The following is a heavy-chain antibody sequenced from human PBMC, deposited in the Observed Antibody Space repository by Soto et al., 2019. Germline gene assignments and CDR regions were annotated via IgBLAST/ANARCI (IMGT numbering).Heavy chain of an antibody. CDR2: ISYDGSNK. D-gene: IGHD5-18*01. J-gene: IGHJ4*02. Sequence: QVQLVESGGGVVQPGRSLRLSCAASGFTFSRYAMHWVRQAPGKGLEWVADISYDGSNKYYADSVNGRFTISRDNSKNTLYLQMNSLRAEDTAVYYCARFVDTAMVTEFWGQGTLVTVSS. CDR1: GFTFSRYA. CDR3: ARFVDTAMVTEF. V-gene: IGHV3-30-3*01.